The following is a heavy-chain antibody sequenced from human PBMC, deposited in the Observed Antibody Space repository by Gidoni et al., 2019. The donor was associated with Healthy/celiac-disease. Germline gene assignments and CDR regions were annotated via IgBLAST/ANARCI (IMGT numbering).Heavy chain of an antibody. J-gene: IGHJ6*02. CDR3: ARDGGEQWLSLGYYYYGMDV. V-gene: IGHV4-59*01. D-gene: IGHD6-19*01. Sequence: QVQLQESGPGLVKPSETLSLTCTVSGGSISSYYWSWIRQPPGKGLEWIGYIYYSGSTNYNPSLKSRVTISVDTSKNQFSLKLSSVTAADTAVYYCARDGGEQWLSLGYYYYGMDVWGQGTTVTVSS. CDR1: GGSISSYY. CDR2: IYYSGST.